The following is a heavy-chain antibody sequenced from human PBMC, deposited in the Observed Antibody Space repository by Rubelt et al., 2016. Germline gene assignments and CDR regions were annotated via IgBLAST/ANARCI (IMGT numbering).Heavy chain of an antibody. CDR2: GYNGNT. D-gene: IGHD1-26*01. CDR3: ARGGGVGATDY. Sequence: GYNGNTNYAQKHKGRVTMTTDTSTSTAYMELRSLRSDDTAVYYCARGGGVGATDYWGQGTLVTVSS. V-gene: IGHV1-18*01. J-gene: IGHJ4*02.